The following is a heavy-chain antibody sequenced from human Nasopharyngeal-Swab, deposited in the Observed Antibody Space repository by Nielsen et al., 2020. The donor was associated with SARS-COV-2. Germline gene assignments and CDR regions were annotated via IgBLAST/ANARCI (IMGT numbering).Heavy chain of an antibody. D-gene: IGHD1-1*01. CDR3: AREGSERGGAFDI. V-gene: IGHV3-30-3*01. CDR1: GFTFSGYA. CDR2: ISYDGHTK. J-gene: IGHJ3*02. Sequence: GESLKISCAASGFTFSGYAVHWVRPAPGKGLEWVAVISYDGHTKFYADPVKGRFTIPRDEPKDTVYLEMNSLRVDDTAIYYCAREGSERGGAFDIWGQGTMVTVSS.